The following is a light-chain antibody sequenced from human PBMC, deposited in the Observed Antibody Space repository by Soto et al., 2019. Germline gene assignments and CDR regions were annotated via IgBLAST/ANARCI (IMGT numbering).Light chain of an antibody. J-gene: IGLJ1*01. V-gene: IGLV2-14*01. CDR3: ISYASINTYV. Sequence: QSALTQPASVSGSPGQSITISCTGTSSDVGGYDYVSWYQQPPGKATKLMIYDVTNRPSGVSNLFSGSKSGNTASLTISGLHAEDEAYYYCISYASINTYVFGTGTKLTVL. CDR2: DVT. CDR1: SSDVGGYDY.